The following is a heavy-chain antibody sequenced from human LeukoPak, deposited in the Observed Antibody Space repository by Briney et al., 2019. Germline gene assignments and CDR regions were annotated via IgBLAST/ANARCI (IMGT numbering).Heavy chain of an antibody. CDR3: ARTPWRIAAAGTYYYYYYMDV. J-gene: IGHJ6*03. Sequence: ASVKVSCKASGHTFTGYYMHWVRQAPGQGLEWMGWINPNSGGTNYAQKFQGRVTMTRDTSISTAYMELSRLRSDDTAVYYCARTPWRIAAAGTYYYYYYMDVWGKGTTVTVSS. V-gene: IGHV1-2*02. CDR1: GHTFTGYY. D-gene: IGHD6-13*01. CDR2: INPNSGGT.